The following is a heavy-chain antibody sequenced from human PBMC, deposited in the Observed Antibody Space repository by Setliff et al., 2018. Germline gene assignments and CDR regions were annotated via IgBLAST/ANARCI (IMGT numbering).Heavy chain of an antibody. V-gene: IGHV1-69*06. Sequence: SVKVSCKASGGTFSSYAISWVRQAPGQGLEWRGRIIPIFGTANYAQKFQGRVTITADKSTSTAHMELSSLRSEDTAVYYCAREKGPAAHWNWFDPWGQGTLVTVSS. CDR2: IIPIFGTA. D-gene: IGHD2-2*01. J-gene: IGHJ5*02. CDR1: GGTFSSYA. CDR3: AREKGPAAHWNWFDP.